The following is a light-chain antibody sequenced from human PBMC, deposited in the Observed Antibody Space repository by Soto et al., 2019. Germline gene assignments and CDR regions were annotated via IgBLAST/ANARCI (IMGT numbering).Light chain of an antibody. CDR3: QQYDSSPLT. V-gene: IGKV3-20*01. J-gene: IGKJ4*01. CDR2: DAS. CDR1: QSVSSN. Sequence: IVMTQSPATLSVSPGERATLSCRASQSVSSNLAWYQQKRGQAPRLLIHDASSRATGIPDRFSGSGSGTDFTLTISRLEPEDFAVYYCQQYDSSPLTFGGGTRWIS.